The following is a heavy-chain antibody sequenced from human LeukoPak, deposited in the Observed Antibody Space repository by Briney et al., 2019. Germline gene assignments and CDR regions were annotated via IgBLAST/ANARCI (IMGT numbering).Heavy chain of an antibody. J-gene: IGHJ4*02. V-gene: IGHV3-48*01. CDR1: GFTLSNYS. Sequence: GGSLRLSCAVSGFTLSNYSMNWVRQAPGKGLEWISYISGSGFTIHYADSVKGRFTISRDNAKNSLNLQMNSLRAEDTAVYYCARVQLLTYSSGWYEFDYWGQGTLVTVSS. D-gene: IGHD6-19*01. CDR2: ISGSGFTI. CDR3: ARVQLLTYSSGWYEFDY.